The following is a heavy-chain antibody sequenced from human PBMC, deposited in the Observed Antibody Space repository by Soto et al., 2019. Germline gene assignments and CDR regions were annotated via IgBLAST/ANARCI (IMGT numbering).Heavy chain of an antibody. CDR3: ATPAEPLDTAMLKGLAH. Sequence: QVQLVQSGAEVKKPESSVKVSCKASGGTFSNTAFIWVRQAPGQGLEWMGGIIPIFGAPNYAQKFQGRLMIIADDSASKAYMELNTLTSEDTAVYYCATPAEPLDTAMLKGLAHWGQGTLVTVSS. V-gene: IGHV1-69*01. CDR1: GGTFSNTA. J-gene: IGHJ4*02. D-gene: IGHD5-18*01. CDR2: IIPIFGAP.